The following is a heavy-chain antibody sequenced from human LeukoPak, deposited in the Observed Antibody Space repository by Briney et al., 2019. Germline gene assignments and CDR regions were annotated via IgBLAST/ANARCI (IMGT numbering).Heavy chain of an antibody. Sequence: TSETLSLTCAVYGGSFSGYYWSWIRQSPGKGLEWIGEINHSGSTHYNPSLKSRVIISVDTSKRRFFLKLNSVTAADTAVYYCARESNSGYYRFDXWGQGSPVTV. CDR3: ARESNSGYYRFDX. J-gene: IGHJ4*02. V-gene: IGHV4-34*01. D-gene: IGHD3-22*01. CDR1: GGSFSGYY. CDR2: INHSGST.